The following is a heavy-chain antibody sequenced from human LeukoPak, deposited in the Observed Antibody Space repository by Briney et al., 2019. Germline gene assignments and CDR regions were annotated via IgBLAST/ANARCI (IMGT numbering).Heavy chain of an antibody. CDR1: GYTFTGYY. V-gene: IGHV1-2*02. CDR3: ATLVIAVAGGFGDY. CDR2: INPNSGGT. J-gene: IGHJ4*02. Sequence: GASVKVSCKASGYTFTGYYMHWVRQAPGQGLEWMGWINPNSGGTNYAQKFQGRVTMTRDTSLSTGYMELSRLRSDDTAVYYCATLVIAVAGGFGDYWGQGTLVTVSS. D-gene: IGHD6-19*01.